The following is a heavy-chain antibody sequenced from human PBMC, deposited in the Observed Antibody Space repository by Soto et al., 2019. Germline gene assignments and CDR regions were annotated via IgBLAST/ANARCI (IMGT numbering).Heavy chain of an antibody. Sequence: EVQLVESGGGLVQPGGSLRLSCAASGFTVSTYYMNWVRQAPGEWMEWVSVVYSGGTTYYADSVRGRFTITRDNSKSTLCLQLNSLRAEVPAVYYRARGRSASSDFDPWGQGTLVTVSS. D-gene: IGHD2-21*02. CDR3: ARGRSASSDFDP. CDR2: VYSGGTT. V-gene: IGHV3-66*01. CDR1: GFTVSTYY. J-gene: IGHJ5*02.